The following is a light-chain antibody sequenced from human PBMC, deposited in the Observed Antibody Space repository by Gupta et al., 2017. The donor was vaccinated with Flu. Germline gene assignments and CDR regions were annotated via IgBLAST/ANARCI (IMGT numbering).Light chain of an antibody. Sequence: QSALTQPRSVSGSPGQSVTISCTGTSSDVGGYNYVSWYQQHPGKAPKLMIYDVSERPSGVPDRFSGSKSGNTASLTISGLQSEEEADYYCCSYAGSYTEMFGGGTKLTVL. CDR1: SSDVGGYNY. V-gene: IGLV2-11*01. CDR3: CSYAGSYTEM. CDR2: DVS. J-gene: IGLJ3*02.